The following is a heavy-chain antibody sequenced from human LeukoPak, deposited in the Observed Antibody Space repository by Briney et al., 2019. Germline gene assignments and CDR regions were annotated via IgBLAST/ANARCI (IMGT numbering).Heavy chain of an antibody. D-gene: IGHD1-14*01. CDR1: GGSISSYY. J-gene: IGHJ4*02. CDR3: AREGGVGTIDY. CDR2: IYYSGST. V-gene: IGHV4-59*01. Sequence: SETLSLTCTVSGGSISSYYWSWIRQPPGKGLEWIGYIYYSGSTNYNPSLKSRVTISVDTSKNQFSLKLSSVTAADTAVYYCAREGGVGTIDYWGQGTLVTVSS.